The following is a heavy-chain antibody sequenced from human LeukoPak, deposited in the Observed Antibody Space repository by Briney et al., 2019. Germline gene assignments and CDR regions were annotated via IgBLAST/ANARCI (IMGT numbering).Heavy chain of an antibody. J-gene: IGHJ4*02. V-gene: IGHV3-9*03. Sequence: GRSLRLSCAASGFTFDDYAMNWVQQAPGKGLEWVSGISWNSGSIGYADSVKGRFTISRDNAKNSLYLQMNSLRAEDMALYYCAKDQGIAAAGSFDYWGQGTLVTVSS. CDR3: AKDQGIAAAGSFDY. CDR1: GFTFDDYA. CDR2: ISWNSGSI. D-gene: IGHD6-13*01.